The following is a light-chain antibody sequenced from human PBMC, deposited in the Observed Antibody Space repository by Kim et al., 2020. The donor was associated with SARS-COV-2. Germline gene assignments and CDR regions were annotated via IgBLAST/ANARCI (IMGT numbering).Light chain of an antibody. Sequence: PGERATPSCRASQRLSSNYLAWYQQTPGQAPRLLIYGASSRATGIPDRFSGSGSGTDFTLTITRLEPEDFAVYYCQQYSSSPATFGQGTKVDIK. CDR1: QRLSSNY. CDR2: GAS. J-gene: IGKJ1*01. CDR3: QQYSSSPAT. V-gene: IGKV3-20*01.